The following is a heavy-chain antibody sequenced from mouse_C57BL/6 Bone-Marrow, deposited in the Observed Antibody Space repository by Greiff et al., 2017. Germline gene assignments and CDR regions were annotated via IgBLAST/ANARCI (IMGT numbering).Heavy chain of an antibody. V-gene: IGHV5-9-1*02. CDR3: TREGFAY. CDR1: GFTFSSYA. CDR2: ISSGGVYI. J-gene: IGHJ3*01. Sequence: EVMLVESGAGLVKPGGSLKLSCAASGFTFSSYAMSWVRQTPEKSLEWVAYISSGGVYIYYADTLKGRFTISRDNARNTQYLQMSSLKSEDTAMYYCTREGFAYWGQGTLVTVSA.